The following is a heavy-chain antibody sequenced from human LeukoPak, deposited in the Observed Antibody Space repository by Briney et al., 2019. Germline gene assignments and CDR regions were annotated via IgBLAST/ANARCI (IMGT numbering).Heavy chain of an antibody. CDR1: GFTFDDYA. D-gene: IGHD3-16*02. J-gene: IGHJ2*01. CDR3: AISAWSFDL. CDR2: ISWNSGSI. V-gene: IGHV3-9*01. Sequence: GGSLRLSCAASGFTFDDYAMHWVRQAPGKGLEWVSGISWNSGSIGYADSVKGRFTISRDNAKNSLYLQMNSLRAEDTALYYCAISAWSFDLWGRGTLVTVSS.